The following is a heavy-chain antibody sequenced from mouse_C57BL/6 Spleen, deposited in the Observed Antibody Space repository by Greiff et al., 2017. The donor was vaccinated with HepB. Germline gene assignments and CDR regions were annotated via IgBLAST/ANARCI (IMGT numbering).Heavy chain of an antibody. Sequence: EVKLMESGGGLVQPGGSLKLSCAASGFTFSDYYMYWVRQTPEKRLEWVAYISNGGGSTYYPDTVKGRFTISRDNAKNTLYLQMSRLKSEDTAMYYCARGGGRGAMDYWGQGTSVTVSS. CDR2: ISNGGGST. V-gene: IGHV5-12*01. J-gene: IGHJ4*01. CDR1: GFTFSDYY. D-gene: IGHD1-1*02. CDR3: ARGGGRGAMDY.